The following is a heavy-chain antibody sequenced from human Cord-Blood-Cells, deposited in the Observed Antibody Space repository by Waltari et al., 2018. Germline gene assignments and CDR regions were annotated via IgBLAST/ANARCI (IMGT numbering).Heavy chain of an antibody. CDR2: ISWNSGSI. D-gene: IGHD6-13*01. Sequence: EVQLVESGGGLVQPGRSLRLSCAASGFTFDDYAMHWVRQAPGKGLEWVSGISWNSGSIGYADSVKGRFTISRDNAKNSLYLQMNSLRAEDTALYYCAKDRVPYGAAAGTNWFDPWGQGTLVTVSS. CDR1: GFTFDDYA. V-gene: IGHV3-9*01. CDR3: AKDRVPYGAAAGTNWFDP. J-gene: IGHJ5*02.